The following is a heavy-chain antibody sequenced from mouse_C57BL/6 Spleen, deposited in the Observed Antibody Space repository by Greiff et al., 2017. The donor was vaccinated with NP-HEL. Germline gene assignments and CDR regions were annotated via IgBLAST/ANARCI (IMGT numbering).Heavy chain of an antibody. J-gene: IGHJ4*01. V-gene: IGHV1-59*01. Sequence: QVQLQQPGAELVRPGTSVKLSCKASGYTFTSYWMHWVKQRPGQGLEWIGVIDPSDSYTNYNQKFKGKATLTVDTSSSTAYMQLSSLTSEDSAVYYCVHSSGYAMDYWGQGTSGTVSS. D-gene: IGHD3-2*02. CDR2: IDPSDSYT. CDR1: GYTFTSYW. CDR3: VHSSGYAMDY.